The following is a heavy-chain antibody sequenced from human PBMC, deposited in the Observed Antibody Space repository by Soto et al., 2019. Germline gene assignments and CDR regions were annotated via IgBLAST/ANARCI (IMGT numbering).Heavy chain of an antibody. CDR2: IWYDGSEK. CDR1: GFTFNHNA. D-gene: IGHD6-13*01. Sequence: QVQLVESGGGVVQPGRSLRLSCAASGFTFNHNAMHWVRQAAGKGLEWVAQIWYDGSEKYYTDSVKGRFTISRDNFKNTVSLLMDSLRVEDTAVYYCARDGQQQAPYALDVWGQGTTVIVSS. V-gene: IGHV3-33*01. J-gene: IGHJ6*02. CDR3: ARDGQQQAPYALDV.